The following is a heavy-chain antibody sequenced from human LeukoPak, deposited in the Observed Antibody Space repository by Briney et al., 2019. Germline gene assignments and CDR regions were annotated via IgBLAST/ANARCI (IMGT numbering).Heavy chain of an antibody. CDR1: GGSISSGSYY. CDR3: AREGGGFDY. D-gene: IGHD3-16*01. Sequence: SETLSLTCTVSGGSISSGSYYWSWIRQPPGKGLEWIGYIYYSGSTNYNPSLKSRVTISVDTSKNQFSLKLSSVTAADTAVYYCAREGGGFDYWGQGTLVTVSS. CDR2: IYYSGST. V-gene: IGHV4-61*01. J-gene: IGHJ4*02.